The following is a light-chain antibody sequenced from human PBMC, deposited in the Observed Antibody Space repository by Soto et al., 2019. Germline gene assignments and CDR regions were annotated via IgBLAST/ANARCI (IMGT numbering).Light chain of an antibody. Sequence: QSVLTQPPSVSGAPGQRVTISCTGRSSNIGAGYDVHWYQQLPGTAPKLLIYGNSNRPSGVPDRFSGSKSGTSASLAITGLQAEDEADYYCQSYDISLSGWVFGGGTKVTVL. CDR1: SSNIGAGYD. J-gene: IGLJ3*02. CDR3: QSYDISLSGWV. CDR2: GNS. V-gene: IGLV1-40*01.